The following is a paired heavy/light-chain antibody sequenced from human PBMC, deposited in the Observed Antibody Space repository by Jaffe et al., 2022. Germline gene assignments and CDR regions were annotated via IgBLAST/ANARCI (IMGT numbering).Light chain of an antibody. Sequence: QSALTQPASVSGSPGQSITISCTGTNSEVGNYQLVSWYQHYPGKAPKLIIYEGSKRPSGVSNRFSASKSGNTASLTISGLQPEDEADYYCCSYAGDSTLGDVFGTGTKVTVL. CDR2: EGS. CDR1: NSEVGNYQL. V-gene: IGLV2-23*03. J-gene: IGLJ1*01. CDR3: CSYAGDSTLGDV.
Heavy chain of an antibody. D-gene: IGHD6-13*01. CDR1: GFSLSSGGVG. CDR3: ARRLDTSSWYPS. V-gene: IGHV2-5*01. J-gene: IGHJ4*02. Sequence: QITLKESGPTLVKPTQTLTLTCTFSGFSLSSGGVGVAWIRQPPGKALEWLALIYWNDDKRYSPSLKSRLTITKDTSKNQVVLTMTNMDPADTATYYCARRLDTSSWYPSWGQGTLVIVSS. CDR2: IYWNDDK.